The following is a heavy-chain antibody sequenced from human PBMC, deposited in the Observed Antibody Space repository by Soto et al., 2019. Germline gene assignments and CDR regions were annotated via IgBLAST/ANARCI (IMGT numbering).Heavy chain of an antibody. CDR3: ASPIDSPGAFDI. Sequence: SETLSLTCDVSGGSISSSNWWSWFLHPPGKGLEWIGEIYHSGSTNYNPSLKSRVTISVDKSKNQFSLKLSSVTAADTAVYYCASPIDSPGAFDIWGQGTMVTVSS. D-gene: IGHD3-16*02. J-gene: IGHJ3*02. CDR2: IYHSGST. CDR1: GGSISSSNW. V-gene: IGHV4-4*02.